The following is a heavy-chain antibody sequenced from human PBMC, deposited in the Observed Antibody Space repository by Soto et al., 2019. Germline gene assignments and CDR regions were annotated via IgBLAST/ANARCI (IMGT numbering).Heavy chain of an antibody. D-gene: IGHD3-3*01. Sequence: AAVKVSCKASGYTFTGYYMHWVRQAPGQGLEWMGWINPNSGGTNYAQKFQGRVTMTRDTSISTAYMELSRLRSDDTAVYYCARGRQLPTIFGVVRPDDYYYYYGMDVWGQGTTVTVSS. J-gene: IGHJ6*02. CDR1: GYTFTGYY. CDR2: INPNSGGT. CDR3: ARGRQLPTIFGVVRPDDYYYYYGMDV. V-gene: IGHV1-2*02.